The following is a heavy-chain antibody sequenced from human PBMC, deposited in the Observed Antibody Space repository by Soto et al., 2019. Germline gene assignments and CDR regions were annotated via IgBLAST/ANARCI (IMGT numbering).Heavy chain of an antibody. J-gene: IGHJ6*02. Sequence: SETLSLTCAVSGGSISSGGYSWSWIRQPPGKGLEWIGYIYHSGSTYYNPSLKSRVTISVDRSKNQFSLKLSSVTAADTAVYYCARGQYYXFWSGYYNGYYYYGMDVWGQGTTVTVSS. CDR1: GGSISSGGYS. CDR3: ARGQYYXFWSGYYNGYYYYGMDV. D-gene: IGHD3-3*01. V-gene: IGHV4-30-2*01. CDR2: IYHSGST.